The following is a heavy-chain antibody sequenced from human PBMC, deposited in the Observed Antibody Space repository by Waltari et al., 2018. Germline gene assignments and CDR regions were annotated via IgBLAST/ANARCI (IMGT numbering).Heavy chain of an antibody. Sequence: QVQLQQWGAGLLQPSETLSLTCGVYGGSFSGYYWGWIRQPPGKGLEWIGESNHAGNRTYNPCLRSRVTMLVDTSRSQFALKLSSMTAADTALYYCVRREDCSGPGGNCYSGDSFALDVWGQGTTVTVSS. V-gene: IGHV4-34*02. CDR1: GGSFSGYY. CDR3: VRREDCSGPGGNCYSGDSFALDV. D-gene: IGHD2-21*02. CDR2: SNHAGNR. J-gene: IGHJ6*02.